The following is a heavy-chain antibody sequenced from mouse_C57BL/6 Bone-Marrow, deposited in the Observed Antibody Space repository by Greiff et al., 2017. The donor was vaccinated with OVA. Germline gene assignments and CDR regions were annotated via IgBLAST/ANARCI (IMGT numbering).Heavy chain of an antibody. J-gene: IGHJ2*01. V-gene: IGHV5-4*01. CDR2: ISDGGSYT. CDR3: ARGITYYFGSSYYFDY. Sequence: EVQVVESGGGLVKPGGSLKLSCAASGFTFSSYAMSWVRQTPEKRLEWVATISDGGSYTYYPDNVQGRFTISIANAKNNLYLQMSHLMSEDTAIYYCARGITYYFGSSYYFDYWGQGTTLTVSS. D-gene: IGHD1-1*01. CDR1: GFTFSSYA.